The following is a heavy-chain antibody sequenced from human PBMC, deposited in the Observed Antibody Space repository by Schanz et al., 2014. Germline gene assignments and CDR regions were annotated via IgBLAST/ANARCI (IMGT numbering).Heavy chain of an antibody. CDR2: IGYDGSEK. V-gene: IGHV3-33*01. CDR3: ARGPIPIQGVPMDF. Sequence: VQLLESGGGVVQPGRSLRLSCATSGLNFDYYGMNWVRQAPGKGLEWVANIGYDGSEKYYVDSVKGRFTISRDNSKDTLYLQMSGLTPEDTAVYYCARGPIPIQGVPMDFWGQGVRVIVSS. D-gene: IGHD3-10*01. J-gene: IGHJ4*02. CDR1: GLNFDYYG.